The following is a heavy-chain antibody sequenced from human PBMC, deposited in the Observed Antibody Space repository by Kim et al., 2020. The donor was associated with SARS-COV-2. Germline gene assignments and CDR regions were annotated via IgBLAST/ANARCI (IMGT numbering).Heavy chain of an antibody. V-gene: IGHV3-23*01. D-gene: IGHD1-7*01. Sequence: YADSVKGRFTISRDKSKNTLYLQMNTLRAEDTAVYYCAKVDRTTGYVFDIWGQGTMVTVSS. J-gene: IGHJ3*02. CDR3: AKVDRTTGYVFDI.